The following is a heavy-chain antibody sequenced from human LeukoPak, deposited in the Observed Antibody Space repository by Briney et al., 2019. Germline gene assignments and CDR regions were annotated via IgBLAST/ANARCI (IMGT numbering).Heavy chain of an antibody. CDR2: INHSGST. V-gene: IGHV4-34*01. CDR3: ARFTKGIYCSSTSCYYFDY. CDR1: GGSFSGYY. J-gene: IGHJ4*02. Sequence: PETLSLTCAVYGGSFSGYYWSWIRQPPGKGLEWIGEINHSGSTNYNPSLKSRVTISVDTSKNQFSLKLSSVTAADTAVYYCARFTKGIYCSSTSCYYFDYWGQGTLVTVSS. D-gene: IGHD2-2*01.